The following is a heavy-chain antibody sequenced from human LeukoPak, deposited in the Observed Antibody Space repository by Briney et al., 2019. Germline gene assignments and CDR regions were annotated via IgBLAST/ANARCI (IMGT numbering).Heavy chain of an antibody. Sequence: PGGSLRLSCAASGFTFSSYSMNWVRQAPGKGLEWVSSISSSSSYIYYADTVKGRFTYTRDTVKISLYLKMNTLRAEDTAVYDCARQLGYCSGGSCYPPDYWGQGTLVTVSS. V-gene: IGHV3-21*01. CDR2: ISSSSSYI. D-gene: IGHD2-15*01. CDR3: ARQLGYCSGGSCYPPDY. J-gene: IGHJ4*02. CDR1: GFTFSSYS.